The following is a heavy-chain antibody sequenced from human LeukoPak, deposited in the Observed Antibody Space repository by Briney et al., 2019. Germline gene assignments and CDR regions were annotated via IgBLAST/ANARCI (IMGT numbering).Heavy chain of an antibody. Sequence: ASVKVSCKASGYTFTAYFIHWVRQAPGQGLERVGWINPNTGDTSYAQKFQGRVTLTGDTSITTAYMELSSLRSDDTAVYYCARDLFLAATEREGDDYWGQGTLVTVSS. J-gene: IGHJ4*02. D-gene: IGHD6-13*01. CDR2: INPNTGDT. CDR1: GYTFTAYF. CDR3: ARDLFLAATEREGDDY. V-gene: IGHV1-2*02.